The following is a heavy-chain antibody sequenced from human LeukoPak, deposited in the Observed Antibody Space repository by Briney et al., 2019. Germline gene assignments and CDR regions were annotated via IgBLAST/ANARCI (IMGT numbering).Heavy chain of an antibody. CDR1: GFTFSSYG. V-gene: IGHV3-30*03. D-gene: IGHD3-3*01. CDR2: ISYDGSNK. Sequence: GGSLRLSCAASGFTFSSYGMHWVRQAPGKGLEWVAVISYDGSNKYYADSVKGRFTISRDNSKNTLYLQMNSLRAVDTAVYYCARDIYDFWSGYYTPDYWGQGTLVTVSS. J-gene: IGHJ4*02. CDR3: ARDIYDFWSGYYTPDY.